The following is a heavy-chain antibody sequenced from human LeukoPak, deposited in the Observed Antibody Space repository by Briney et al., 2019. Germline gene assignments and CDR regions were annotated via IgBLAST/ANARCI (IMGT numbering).Heavy chain of an antibody. CDR2: IYGGGST. V-gene: IGHV3-53*01. D-gene: IGHD6-19*01. Sequence: GGSLRLSCAASGFTVSSNFMSWVRQAPGKGLEWVSVIYGGGSTYYADSVKGRYTISRDTSKNMLYLQMNSLRAEDTAVYYCATWPGGWYGEDSWGQGTLVTVSS. CDR1: GFTVSSNF. CDR3: ATWPGGWYGEDS. J-gene: IGHJ4*02.